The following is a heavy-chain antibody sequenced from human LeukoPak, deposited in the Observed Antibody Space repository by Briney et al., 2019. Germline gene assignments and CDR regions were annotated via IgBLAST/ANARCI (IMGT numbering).Heavy chain of an antibody. CDR2: IIPMFGAP. CDR3: ARAGIPEYCTNVTCSNWLDP. CDR1: GDTFTTYA. V-gene: IGHV1-69*06. Sequence: GASVKVSCKASGDTFTTYAIIWVRQAPGQGLEWMGGIIPMFGAPNYAQRLQGRVTITADKSTKTAYMELSSLRSEDTAVYYCARAGIPEYCTNVTCSNWLDPWGQGTLVTVSS. J-gene: IGHJ5*02. D-gene: IGHD2-8*01.